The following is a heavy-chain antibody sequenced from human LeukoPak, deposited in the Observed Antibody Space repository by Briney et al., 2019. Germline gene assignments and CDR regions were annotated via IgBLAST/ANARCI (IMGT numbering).Heavy chain of an antibody. CDR2: INHSGST. J-gene: IGHJ4*02. Sequence: SETLSLTCAVYGGSFSGYYWSWIRQPPGKGLEWIGEINHSGSTNYNPSLKSRVTISVDTSKNQFSLKLSSVTAADTAVYYCAREKQLLHKAVTDYWGQGTLVTVSS. CDR3: AREKQLLHKAVTDY. V-gene: IGHV4-34*01. CDR1: GGSFSGYY. D-gene: IGHD6-13*01.